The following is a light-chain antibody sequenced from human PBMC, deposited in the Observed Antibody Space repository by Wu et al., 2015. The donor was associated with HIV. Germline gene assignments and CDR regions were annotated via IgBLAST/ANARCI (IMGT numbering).Light chain of an antibody. CDR1: QSVSSTN. CDR3: QQYGSSPLT. V-gene: IGKV3-20*01. J-gene: IGKJ4*01. Sequence: EIVLTQSPGTVSLSPGERATLSCRASQSVSSTNLAWYQHKPGQAPRLLISATSARPTGIPDRFSGSGSGTDFTLTISRLEPEDFAVYHCQQYGSSPLTFGGGTKVEI. CDR2: ATS.